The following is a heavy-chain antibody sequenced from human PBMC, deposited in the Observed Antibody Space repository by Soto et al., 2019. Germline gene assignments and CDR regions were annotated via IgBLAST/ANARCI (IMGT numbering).Heavy chain of an antibody. CDR3: VKDGSSGWPYYYGVDV. CDR1: GFTFSSYG. V-gene: IGHV3-30*18. J-gene: IGHJ6*02. D-gene: IGHD6-19*01. CDR2: ISYDGSNK. Sequence: PGGSLRLSCAASGFTFSSYGMHWVRQAPGKGLEWVAVISYDGSNKYYADSVKGRFTISRDNSKNTLYLQMSSLRAEDTAVYYCVKDGSSGWPYYYGVDVWGQGTTVTVSS.